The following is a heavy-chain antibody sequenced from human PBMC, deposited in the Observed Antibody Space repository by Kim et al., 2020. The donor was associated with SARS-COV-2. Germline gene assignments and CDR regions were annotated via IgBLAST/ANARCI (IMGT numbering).Heavy chain of an antibody. Sequence: GESLKISCKGSGYSFTSYWISWVRQMPGKGLEWMGRIDPSDSYTNYSPSFQGHVTISADKSISTAYLQWSSLKASDTAMYYCARVEMATVDFDYWGQGTLVTVSS. CDR1: GYSFTSYW. V-gene: IGHV5-10-1*01. CDR3: ARVEMATVDFDY. CDR2: IDPSDSYT. D-gene: IGHD4-4*01. J-gene: IGHJ4*02.